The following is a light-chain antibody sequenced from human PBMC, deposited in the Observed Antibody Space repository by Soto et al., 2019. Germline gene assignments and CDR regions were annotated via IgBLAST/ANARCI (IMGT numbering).Light chain of an antibody. Sequence: EIVLTQSPDTLSLSQGERATLSCRASQSVRSNYLAWYQQKPGQAPRFLIYDASSRATGIPDRFSGSGSGTDFTLIISRLEPEDFAVYYCQQYGSSPLTFGGGTKV. CDR3: QQYGSSPLT. V-gene: IGKV3-20*01. CDR1: QSVRSNY. CDR2: DAS. J-gene: IGKJ4*01.